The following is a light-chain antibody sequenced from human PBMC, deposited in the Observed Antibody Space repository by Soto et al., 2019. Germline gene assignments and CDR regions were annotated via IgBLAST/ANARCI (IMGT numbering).Light chain of an antibody. CDR1: SSDVGGYNY. V-gene: IGLV2-14*01. Sequence: QSALTQPASVPGSPGQSITISCTGTSSDVGGYNYVSWYQQHPGKAPKLMIFDVSNRPSGVSNRFSSSKSGNTASLTISGLQAEDEADYYCSSYTSSSTIYVFGTGTKLTVL. J-gene: IGLJ1*01. CDR3: SSYTSSSTIYV. CDR2: DVS.